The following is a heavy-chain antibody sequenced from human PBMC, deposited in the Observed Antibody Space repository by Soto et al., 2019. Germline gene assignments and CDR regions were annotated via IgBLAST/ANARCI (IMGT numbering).Heavy chain of an antibody. D-gene: IGHD3-22*01. Sequence: SETLSLTCTVSGGSISSSSYYWGWIRQPPGKGLEWIGSIYYSGSTYYNPSLKSRVTISVDTSKNQFSLKLSSVTAADTAVYYCARHIYDSSGYDAFDIWGQGTMVTVSS. CDR1: GGSISSSSYY. J-gene: IGHJ3*02. CDR3: ARHIYDSSGYDAFDI. CDR2: IYYSGST. V-gene: IGHV4-39*01.